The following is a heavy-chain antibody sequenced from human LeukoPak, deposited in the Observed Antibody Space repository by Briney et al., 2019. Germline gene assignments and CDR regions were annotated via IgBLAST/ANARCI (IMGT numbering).Heavy chain of an antibody. Sequence: SETLSLTSTVSGGSISSSPYYWGWILQPPGKGLEWIGSIYYSGTTHYSPSLESRVTISVDTSKNQFSLKLSSVTAADTAVYYCARDSYYYDSSGYSPPFDYWGQGTLVTVSS. D-gene: IGHD3-22*01. CDR2: IYYSGTT. CDR1: GGSISSSPYY. CDR3: ARDSYYYDSSGYSPPFDY. V-gene: IGHV4-39*07. J-gene: IGHJ4*02.